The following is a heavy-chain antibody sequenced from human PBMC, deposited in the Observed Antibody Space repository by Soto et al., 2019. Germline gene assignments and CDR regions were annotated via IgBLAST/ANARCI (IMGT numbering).Heavy chain of an antibody. Sequence: EVQLVESGGAIVQPGGSLRLSCATSGFTFSSYPIHWVRQVPGKGPVWVSRITEDGSGTTYADSVKGRFTVTRDNAKNTMYLQMSGLGAEDTAVYHCVRGTNGWRGMDYWGQGTLVTVSS. CDR3: VRGTNGWRGMDY. V-gene: IGHV3-74*01. D-gene: IGHD2-8*01. CDR2: ITEDGSGT. CDR1: GFTFSSYP. J-gene: IGHJ4*02.